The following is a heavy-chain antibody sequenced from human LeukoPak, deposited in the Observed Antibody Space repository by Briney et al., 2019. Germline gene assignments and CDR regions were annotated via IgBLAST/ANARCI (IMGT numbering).Heavy chain of an antibody. CDR1: GFTVSTNY. Sequence: GGSLRLTCAASGFTVSTNYMSWVRQAPGKGLEWVSLIYSGGSTYYADSVKGRFTISRDNSKNTLYLQMNSLRAEDTALYYCARGGIGYYDSSGYDEYFQHWGQGTLVTVSS. J-gene: IGHJ1*01. CDR3: ARGGIGYYDSSGYDEYFQH. D-gene: IGHD3-22*01. V-gene: IGHV3-66*01. CDR2: IYSGGST.